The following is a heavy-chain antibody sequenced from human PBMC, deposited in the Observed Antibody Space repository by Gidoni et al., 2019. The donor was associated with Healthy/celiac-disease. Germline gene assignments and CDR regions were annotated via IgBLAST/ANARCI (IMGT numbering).Heavy chain of an antibody. CDR2: IYYSGST. V-gene: IGHV4-39*01. CDR1: GGSISSSSYY. J-gene: IGHJ6*02. CDR3: ARSGGFRDFWSGYYTGYYYYGMDV. D-gene: IGHD3-3*01. Sequence: QLQLQESGPGLVKPSETLSLTCTVSGGSISSSSYYWGWIRQPPGKGLEWIGSIYYSGSTYYNPSLKSRVTISVDTSKNQFSLKLSSVTAADTAVYYCARSGGFRDFWSGYYTGYYYYGMDVWGQGTTVTVSS.